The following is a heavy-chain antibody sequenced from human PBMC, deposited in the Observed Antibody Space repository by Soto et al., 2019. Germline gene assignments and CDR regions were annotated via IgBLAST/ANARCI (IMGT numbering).Heavy chain of an antibody. CDR3: ARVLAEGRYYYDSSGCSTFAY. CDR1: GFTFSSYS. Sequence: GGSQRLSCAAPGFTFSSYSMTWVRQAPGKGQEGVSYISSRSSTMYYADSVKGRFTISRDNAKTSLYLQLTSIRDEDTAVYYCARVLAEGRYYYDSSGCSTFAYWGQGTLVTVSS. V-gene: IGHV3-48*02. D-gene: IGHD3-22*01. CDR2: ISSRSSTM. J-gene: IGHJ4*02.